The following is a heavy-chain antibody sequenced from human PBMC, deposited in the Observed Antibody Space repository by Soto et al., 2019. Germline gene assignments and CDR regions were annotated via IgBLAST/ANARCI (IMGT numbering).Heavy chain of an antibody. V-gene: IGHV3-23*04. Sequence: EVQLVESGGGLVKPGGSLRLSCAASGFTFSSDAMGWVRQAPGKGLEWVSTIDNSGGSTHYADSVKGRFTISRDNSKNTVYLQMNSLRAEDTAVYYCAKDVSGEFGETLMFHYWGQGTLVTVSS. D-gene: IGHD3-10*01. CDR3: AKDVSGEFGETLMFHY. CDR1: GFTFSSDA. CDR2: IDNSGGST. J-gene: IGHJ4*02.